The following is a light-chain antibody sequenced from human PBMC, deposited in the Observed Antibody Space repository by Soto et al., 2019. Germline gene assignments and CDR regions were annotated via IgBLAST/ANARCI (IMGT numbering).Light chain of an antibody. V-gene: IGKV3-20*01. CDR3: QQYGSSALT. CDR2: GAS. Sequence: IVLTQSPGTLSLSPGERATLSCRASQSLRSRYLAWYQQKPGQAPRLLIYGASSRATGIPDRFSGSVSGTDGTITISRLETEDGSVYYCQQYGSSALTFGGGTKVDIK. J-gene: IGKJ4*01. CDR1: QSLRSRY.